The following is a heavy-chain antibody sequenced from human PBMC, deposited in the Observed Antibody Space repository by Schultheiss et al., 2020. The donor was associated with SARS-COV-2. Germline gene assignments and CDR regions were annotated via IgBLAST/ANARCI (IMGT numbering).Heavy chain of an antibody. V-gene: IGHV4-34*01. J-gene: IGHJ4*02. CDR2: INHSGST. CDR3: ARGFVANWNLGY. Sequence: SETLSLTCAVYGGSFSGYYWSWIRQPPGKGLEWIGEINHSGSTNYNPSLKSRVTISVDTSKNQFSLKLSSVTPEDTAVYYCARGFVANWNLGYWGQGTLVTVSS. D-gene: IGHD1-1*01. CDR1: GGSFSGYY.